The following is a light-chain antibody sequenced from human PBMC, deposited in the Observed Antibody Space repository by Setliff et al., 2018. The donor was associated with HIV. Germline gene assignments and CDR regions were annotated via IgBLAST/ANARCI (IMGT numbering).Light chain of an antibody. CDR3: ASRDDSLKVYV. CDR1: NSNIGTTT. CDR2: TNS. J-gene: IGLJ1*01. V-gene: IGLV1-44*01. Sequence: QSALTQPPSVSGTPGQRVTISCSGSNSNIGTTTVNWYQRLPGAAPKLLIYTNSHRPSGVPDRFSGPKSGTSASLAISGLQSEDEAEYYSASRDDSLKVYVFGSGTKVTVL.